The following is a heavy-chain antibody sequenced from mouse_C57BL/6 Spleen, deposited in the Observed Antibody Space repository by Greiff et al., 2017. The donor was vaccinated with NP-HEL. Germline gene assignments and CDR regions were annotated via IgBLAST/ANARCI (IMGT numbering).Heavy chain of an antibody. J-gene: IGHJ1*03. V-gene: IGHV1-82*01. CDR3: AREGDGSSYSQYFDV. CDR1: GYAFSSSW. Sequence: QVQLKESGPELVKPGASVKISCKASGYAFSSSWMNWVKQRPGKGLEWIGRIYPGDGDTNYNGKFKGKATLTADKSSSTAYMQLSSLTSEDSAVYFCAREGDGSSYSQYFDVWGTGTTVTVSS. CDR2: IYPGDGDT. D-gene: IGHD1-1*01.